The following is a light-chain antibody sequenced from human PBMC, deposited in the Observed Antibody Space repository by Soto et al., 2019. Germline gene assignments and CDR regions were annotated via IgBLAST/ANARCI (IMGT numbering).Light chain of an antibody. CDR3: QQRINWPLT. CDR2: DAS. J-gene: IGKJ4*01. CDR1: QSVSSY. V-gene: IGKV3-11*01. Sequence: EIVLTQSPATLSLSPGERATLSCRARQSVSSYLAWYQQKPGQAPRLLIYDASNRATGIPARFSGSGSGTDVTLTISSLEPEDFAVYYCQQRINWPLTFGGGTKVELK.